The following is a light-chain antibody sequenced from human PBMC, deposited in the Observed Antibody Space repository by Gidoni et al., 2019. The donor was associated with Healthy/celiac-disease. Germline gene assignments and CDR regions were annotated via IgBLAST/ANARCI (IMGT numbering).Light chain of an antibody. CDR3: SSYTSSSTVV. J-gene: IGLJ2*01. CDR1: SSDVGGYNY. V-gene: IGLV2-14*01. Sequence: QSDLTQPASVSGSPGQSITISCTGTSSDVGGYNYVSWYQQHPGKAPKLMIYYVSNRPSGVSNRFSGSKSGNTASLTISGLQAEDEADYYCSSYTSSSTVVFGGGTKLTVL. CDR2: YVS.